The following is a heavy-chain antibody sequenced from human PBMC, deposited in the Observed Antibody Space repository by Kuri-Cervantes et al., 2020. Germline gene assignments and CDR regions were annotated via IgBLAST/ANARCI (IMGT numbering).Heavy chain of an antibody. J-gene: IGHJ3*02. Sequence: GSLRLSCAVSGGSISSSNWWSWIRQPPGKGLEWIGEINHSGSTNYNPSLKSRVTISVDTSKNQFSLKLSSVTAADTAVYYCVRGLLVRRRQGMNAFDIWGQGTMVTVSS. CDR1: GGSISSSNW. D-gene: IGHD3-10*01. CDR3: VRGLLVRRRQGMNAFDI. CDR2: INHSGST. V-gene: IGHV4-4*02.